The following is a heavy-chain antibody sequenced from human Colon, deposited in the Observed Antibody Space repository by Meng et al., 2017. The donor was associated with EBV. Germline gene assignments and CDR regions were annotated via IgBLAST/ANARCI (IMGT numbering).Heavy chain of an antibody. D-gene: IGHD3-22*01. CDR1: GDSTSKSSYY. CDR2: VYYLGNT. CDR3: ARRFEGYFPDK. Sequence: IHMTESVPGLVKLSETVSITCTVSGDSTSKSSYYWAWIRQPPGKGLGWIGSVYYLGNTYYNPSFKSRLTISIDTSKNQFSLRLRSVTAADTAVYYCARRFEGYFPDKWGQGTLVTVSS. V-gene: IGHV4-39*07. J-gene: IGHJ1*01.